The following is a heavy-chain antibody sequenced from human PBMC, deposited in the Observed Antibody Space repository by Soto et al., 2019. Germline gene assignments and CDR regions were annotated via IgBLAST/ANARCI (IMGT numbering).Heavy chain of an antibody. CDR1: GYSISSGYF. CDR2: IYHGGST. V-gene: IGHV4-38-2*01. J-gene: IGHJ4*02. Sequence: PSETLSLTCAVSGYSISSGYFWGWIRQPPGKGLEWIGSIYHGGSTYYSPSLRSRITMSVDTFKNQFSLKLTSVTAADTAAYYCARAFSSGSTHFFHYWGQATMVTVYS. CDR3: ARAFSSGSTHFFHY. D-gene: IGHD6-19*01.